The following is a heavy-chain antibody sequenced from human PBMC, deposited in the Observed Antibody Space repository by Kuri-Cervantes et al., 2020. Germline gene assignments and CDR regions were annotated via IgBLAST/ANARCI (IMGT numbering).Heavy chain of an antibody. CDR2: IYPPNSDT. D-gene: IGHD3-10*01. V-gene: IGHV5-51*01. J-gene: IGHJ4*02. Sequence: GESLKISCKAFGYSFSSRWIGWVRQMPGKGLEWMGVIYPPNSDTRYSLSFRGLVTISVDKSINTAYLQWSSLKASDTAMYYCARRGGSGIYYLSIPPDYWGQGTLVTVSS. CDR3: ARRGGSGIYYLSIPPDY. CDR1: GYSFSSRW.